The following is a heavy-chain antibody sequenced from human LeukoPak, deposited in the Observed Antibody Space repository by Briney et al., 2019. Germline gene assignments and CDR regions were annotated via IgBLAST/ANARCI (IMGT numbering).Heavy chain of an antibody. CDR2: ISYDGSNK. Sequence: GGSLRLSCAASGFTFSSYAMHWVRQAPGKGLEWVAVISYDGSNKYYADSVKGRFTTSRDNSKNTLYLQMNSLRAEDTAVYYCARVPGYWGQGTLVTVSS. V-gene: IGHV3-30-3*01. J-gene: IGHJ4*02. CDR3: ARVPGY. CDR1: GFTFSSYA.